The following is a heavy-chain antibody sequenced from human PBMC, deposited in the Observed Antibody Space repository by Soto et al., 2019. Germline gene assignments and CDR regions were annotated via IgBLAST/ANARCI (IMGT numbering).Heavy chain of an antibody. CDR1: GGSISSGGYS. CDR2: IYHTGST. V-gene: IGHV4-30-2*03. J-gene: IGHJ5*02. D-gene: IGHD6-13*01. CDR3: ARPKTIGAAAGKGWFDP. Sequence: SETLSLTCAVSGGSISSGGYSWSWIRQPPGKLLEWIGYIYHTGSTYYSPSLKGRLTISVDPSKNQFSLKLTYVTAADTAMYYCARPKTIGAAAGKGWFDPWGQGTLVTVSS.